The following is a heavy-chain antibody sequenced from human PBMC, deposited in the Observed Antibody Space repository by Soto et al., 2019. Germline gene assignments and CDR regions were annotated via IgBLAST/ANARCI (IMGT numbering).Heavy chain of an antibody. V-gene: IGHV2-5*01. J-gene: IGHJ3*02. CDR1: GFSLSTSGVG. CDR3: AHSGLPAAFGI. Sequence: QITLKESGPTLVKPTQTLTLTCTFSGFSLSTSGVGVGWIRQPPGKALEWLALIYGNDDKRYSPSLKSRLTITRDTSKNQVVLTMTNMDPVDTATYFCAHSGLPAAFGIWGQGTMVTVSS. CDR2: IYGNDDK.